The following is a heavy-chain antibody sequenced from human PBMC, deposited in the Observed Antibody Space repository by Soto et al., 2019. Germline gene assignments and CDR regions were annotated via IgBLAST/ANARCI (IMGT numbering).Heavy chain of an antibody. V-gene: IGHV4-34*01. D-gene: IGHD1-1*01. CDR2: MSHSGGT. J-gene: IGHJ3*02. CDR1: GGSVNSGNYY. CDR3: ARVERGTATTVVDAFDI. Sequence: QVQLQQWGAGLLKPSETLSLTCAVFGGSVNSGNYYWSWIRQPPGKGLEWIGEMSHSGGTHFNPSLKIRCTISVDTSNNLFSLKMSSVTAADTALYYCARVERGTATTVVDAFDIWVPGTMVTVSS.